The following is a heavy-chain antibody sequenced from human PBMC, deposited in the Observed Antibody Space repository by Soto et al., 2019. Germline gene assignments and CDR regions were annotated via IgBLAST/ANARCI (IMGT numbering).Heavy chain of an antibody. CDR3: ESVRLYYYYGMDV. Sequence: VSSPRSGYFYRGHYIHWVRQAPGQGLGWRGLINPNNADTNYAQKFQGRFTMTRDTSLSTAYMELSRLRSDDTAVYYCESVRLYYYYGMDVWGQGTTVTFSS. V-gene: IGHV1-2*02. CDR1: GYFYRGHY. J-gene: IGHJ6*02. CDR2: INPNNADT. D-gene: IGHD1-1*01.